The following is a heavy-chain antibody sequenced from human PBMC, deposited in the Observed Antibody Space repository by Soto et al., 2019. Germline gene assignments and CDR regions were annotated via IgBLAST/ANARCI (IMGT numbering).Heavy chain of an antibody. V-gene: IGHV1-69*13. Sequence: GASVKVSCKASGGTFSSYAISWVRQAPGQGLEWMGGIIPIFGTANYAQKFQGRVTITADESTSTAYMELSSLRSEDTAVYYCARPPSGGELLPSRAFDIWGQGTMVTVSS. J-gene: IGHJ3*02. D-gene: IGHD1-26*01. CDR1: GGTFSSYA. CDR3: ARPPSGGELLPSRAFDI. CDR2: IIPIFGTA.